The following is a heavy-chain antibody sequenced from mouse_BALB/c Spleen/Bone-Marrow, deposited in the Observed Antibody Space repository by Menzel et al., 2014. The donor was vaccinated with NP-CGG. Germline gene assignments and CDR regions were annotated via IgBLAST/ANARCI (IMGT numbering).Heavy chain of an antibody. D-gene: IGHD1-1*01. J-gene: IGHJ3*01. CDR3: ASYYYGSSGFAY. CDR1: GFNIKDTY. Sequence: VQLKHSGAELVKPGASAKLSCTASGFNIKDTYMPWVKQRPEQGLEWIGRIDPANGNTKYDPKFQGKATITADTSSNTAYLQLSSLTSEDTAVYYCASYYYGSSGFAYWGQGTLVTVSA. CDR2: IDPANGNT. V-gene: IGHV14-3*02.